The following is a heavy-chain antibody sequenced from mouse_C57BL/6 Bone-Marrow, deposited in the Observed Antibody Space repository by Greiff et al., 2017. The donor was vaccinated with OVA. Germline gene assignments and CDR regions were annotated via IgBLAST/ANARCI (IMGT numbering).Heavy chain of an antibody. Sequence: VQLQQPGAELVKPGASVKLSCKASGYTFTSYWMQWVKQRPGQGLEWIGEIDPSDRYTNYNQKFKGKATLTVDTSSSTAYMQLSSLTSEDSAVYYCAREFIRGFAYWGQGTLVTVSA. CDR3: AREFIRGFAY. CDR1: GYTFTSYW. V-gene: IGHV1-50*01. D-gene: IGHD1-1*01. J-gene: IGHJ3*01. CDR2: IDPSDRYT.